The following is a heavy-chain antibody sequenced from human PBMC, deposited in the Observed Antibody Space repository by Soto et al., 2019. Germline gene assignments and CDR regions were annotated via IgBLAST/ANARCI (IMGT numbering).Heavy chain of an antibody. CDR1: GYTFTSYY. J-gene: IGHJ4*02. CDR3: ARDYGDYVVDY. V-gene: IGHV1-46*01. D-gene: IGHD4-17*01. CDR2: INPSGGST. Sequence: QVQLVQSGAEVKKPGASVKVSCKASGYTFTSYYMHWVRQAPGQGLECMGIINPSGGSTSYAQKFQGRVTMTRDTSTSTVYMELSSLRSEDTAVYYCARDYGDYVVDYWGQGTLVTVSS.